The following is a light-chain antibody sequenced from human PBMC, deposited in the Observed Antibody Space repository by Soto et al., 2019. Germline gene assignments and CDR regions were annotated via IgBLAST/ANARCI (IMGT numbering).Light chain of an antibody. CDR2: GAS. CDR3: QHYGDSPGYT. V-gene: IGKV3-20*01. Sequence: EIVLTQSPGTLSLSPGERATLSCRASQSVSSSYLAWYQQKPGQAPRLLIYGASTRATGIPDRFSGSGSGTDFTLTITRLEPEDFTVYYCQHYGDSPGYTFGQGTRLEIK. J-gene: IGKJ2*01. CDR1: QSVSSSY.